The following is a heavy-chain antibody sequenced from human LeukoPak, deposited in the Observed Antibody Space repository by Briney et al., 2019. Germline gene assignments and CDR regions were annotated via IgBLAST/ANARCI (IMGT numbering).Heavy chain of an antibody. J-gene: IGHJ3*02. CDR1: GFTVSSNY. Sequence: GGSLRLSCATSGFTVSSNYMSWVRQAPGKGLEWVSVIYSGGSTYYADSVKGRFTISRDNSKNTLYLQMNSLRAEDTAVYYCARDRGAPHAFDIWGQGTMVTVSS. CDR3: ARDRGAPHAFDI. V-gene: IGHV3-53*01. D-gene: IGHD1-26*01. CDR2: IYSGGST.